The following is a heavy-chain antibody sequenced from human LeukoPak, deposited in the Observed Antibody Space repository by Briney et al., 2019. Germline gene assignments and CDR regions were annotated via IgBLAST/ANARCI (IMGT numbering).Heavy chain of an antibody. V-gene: IGHV5-51*01. D-gene: IGHD3-10*01. Sequence: PGESLKISCKGSGYSFTSYWIAWVRQMPGKGLEWMGIIYPGDSDTRYSPSFQGQVTISADASISTAYLQWLSLKASDTAMYYCARFYPRGSGNYINPFDYWGQGTLVTVSS. CDR3: ARFYPRGSGNYINPFDY. CDR2: IYPGDSDT. CDR1: GYSFTSYW. J-gene: IGHJ4*02.